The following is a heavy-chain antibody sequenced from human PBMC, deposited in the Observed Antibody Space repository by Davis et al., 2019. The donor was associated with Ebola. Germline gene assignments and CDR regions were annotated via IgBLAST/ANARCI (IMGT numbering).Heavy chain of an antibody. V-gene: IGHV4-4*02. J-gene: IGHJ6*02. D-gene: IGHD3-3*01. CDR3: ARVMYYDFWSGYYNYYYGMDV. CDR2: IYHSGST. Sequence: PSETLSLTCAVSGGSISSSNWWSWVRQPPGKGLEWIGEIYHSGSTNYNPSLKSRVTISVDKSKNQFSLKLSSVTAADTAVYYCARVMYYDFWSGYYNYYYGMDVWGQGTTVTVSS. CDR1: GGSISSSNW.